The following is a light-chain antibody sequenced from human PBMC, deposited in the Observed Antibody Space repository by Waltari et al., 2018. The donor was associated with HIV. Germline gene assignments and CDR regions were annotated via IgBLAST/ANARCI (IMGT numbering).Light chain of an antibody. V-gene: IGLV2-11*01. CDR2: DLS. J-gene: IGLJ2*01. Sequence: QSALTQPRSVSGSPGQSVTIPCTGTSSDGGGYNYFSWYPQHPGKPPKLMIYDLSKRPSGVPYRFSGSKSGNTASLTISGLQAEDEADYYCCSYAGSYTFVFGGGTKLTVL. CDR1: SSDGGGYNY. CDR3: CSYAGSYTFV.